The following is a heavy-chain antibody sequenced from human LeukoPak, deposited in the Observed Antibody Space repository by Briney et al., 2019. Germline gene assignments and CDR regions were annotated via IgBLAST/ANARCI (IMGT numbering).Heavy chain of an antibody. Sequence: SETLSLTCTVSGYSISNGYYWGWIRQPPGKGLEWIGFIFHSGSTFYNPSLKSRVTISVDTSKNQFSLKLSSVTAADTAVYYCARRRYYDILTGYYGRYNWFDPWGQGTLVTVSS. V-gene: IGHV4-38-2*02. CDR2: IFHSGST. CDR1: GYSISNGYY. D-gene: IGHD3-9*01. CDR3: ARRRYYDILTGYYGRYNWFDP. J-gene: IGHJ5*02.